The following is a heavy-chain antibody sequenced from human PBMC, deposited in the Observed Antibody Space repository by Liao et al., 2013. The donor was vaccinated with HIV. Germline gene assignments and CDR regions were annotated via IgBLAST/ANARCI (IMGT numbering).Heavy chain of an antibody. CDR2: IHYSGIT. CDR1: GGSISNYY. D-gene: IGHD3-10*01. J-gene: IGHJ6*03. Sequence: QVQLQESGPGLVKPSETLSLTCTVSGGSISNYYWNWIRQPPGKGLEWIAYIHYSGITKYNPSLLSRVTISVDTSNNQFSLRLNSVTAADTAVYHCARGNVVYGSGTGXVGYYMDVWGKGTTVIVSS. CDR3: ARGNVVYGSGTGXVGYYMDV. V-gene: IGHV4-59*01.